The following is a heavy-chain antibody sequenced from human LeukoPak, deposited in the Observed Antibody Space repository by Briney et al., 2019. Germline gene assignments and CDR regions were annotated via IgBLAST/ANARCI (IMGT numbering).Heavy chain of an antibody. CDR3: ARSWVAGYGTVLDY. Sequence: GESLKISCKGSGFSFTNYWIGWVRQMPGKGLEWMGIIYPGDSDTRYSPSFQGQVTISVDKYISTAYLQWSSLKASDTAMYYCARSWVAGYGTVLDYWGQGTLVSVSS. D-gene: IGHD6-19*01. CDR2: IYPGDSDT. CDR1: GFSFTNYW. J-gene: IGHJ4*02. V-gene: IGHV5-51*01.